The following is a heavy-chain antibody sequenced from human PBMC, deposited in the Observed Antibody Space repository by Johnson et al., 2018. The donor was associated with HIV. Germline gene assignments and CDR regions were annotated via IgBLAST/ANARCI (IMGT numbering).Heavy chain of an antibody. CDR2: INSDGSST. V-gene: IGHV3-74*02. CDR1: GFTFSSYW. CDR3: AKVCYSGSYLDVFDI. D-gene: IGHD1-26*01. Sequence: EVQLLESGGGVVQPGRSLRLSCAASGFTFSSYWMHWVRQAPGKGLVWVSRINSDGSSTSYADSVKCRFTISRDDSKNTLYLQMNSLRAEDTAVYYCAKVCYSGSYLDVFDIWGLGTMVTVSS. J-gene: IGHJ3*02.